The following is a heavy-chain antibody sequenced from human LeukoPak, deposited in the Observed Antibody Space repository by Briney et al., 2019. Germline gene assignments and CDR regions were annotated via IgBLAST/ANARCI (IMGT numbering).Heavy chain of an antibody. Sequence: GGSLRLSCAASGFTFDDYGMSWVRQAPGKGLEWVSGISWNSGIIGYADSVKGRFTISRDNAKNSLYLQMNSLRAEDMALYYCAKDTTPIGYYYDSSGYYYVGYFDLWGRGTLVTVSS. CDR2: ISWNSGII. J-gene: IGHJ2*01. CDR3: AKDTTPIGYYYDSSGYYYVGYFDL. D-gene: IGHD3-22*01. V-gene: IGHV3-9*03. CDR1: GFTFDDYG.